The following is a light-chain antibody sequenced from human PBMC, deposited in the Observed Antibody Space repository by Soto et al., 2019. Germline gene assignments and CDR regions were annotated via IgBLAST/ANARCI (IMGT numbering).Light chain of an antibody. Sequence: QSVLTQPPSASGTPGQRVTISCSGSSSNIGSNTVNWYQQLPGTAPKLLIYSNNQRPSVVPDRFSGSKSGTSASLAISGLQSEDEDDYYCAAWDDSLNGLNYVFGTG. CDR3: AAWDDSLNGLNYV. V-gene: IGLV1-44*01. CDR2: SNN. J-gene: IGLJ1*01. CDR1: SSNIGSNT.